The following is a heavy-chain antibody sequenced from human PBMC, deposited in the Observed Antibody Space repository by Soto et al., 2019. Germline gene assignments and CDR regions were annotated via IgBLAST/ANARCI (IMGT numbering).Heavy chain of an antibody. CDR2: IYYSGST. CDR3: ARLGYCSSTSCLDLAFDI. V-gene: IGHV4-31*03. J-gene: IGHJ3*02. D-gene: IGHD2-2*01. Sequence: SETLSLTCTVSGGSISSGGYYWSWIRQHPGKGLEWIGYIYYSGSTYYNPSLKSRVTISVDTSKNQFSLKLSSVTAADTAVYYCARLGYCSSTSCLDLAFDIWGQGTMVTVSS. CDR1: GGSISSGGYY.